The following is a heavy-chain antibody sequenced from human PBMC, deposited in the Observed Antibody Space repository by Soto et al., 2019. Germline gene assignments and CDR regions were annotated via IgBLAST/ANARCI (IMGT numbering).Heavy chain of an antibody. J-gene: IGHJ5*02. D-gene: IGHD3-3*01. Sequence: QVQLQESGPGLVKPSETLSLTCTVSGGSISSYYWSWIRQPPGKGLEWIGYIYYSGSTNYNPSLKSRVTISVDTSKNQFSLKLSSVTAADTAVYYCARARSYYTRFNWFDPWGQGTLVTVSS. CDR1: GGSISSYY. V-gene: IGHV4-59*01. CDR2: IYYSGST. CDR3: ARARSYYTRFNWFDP.